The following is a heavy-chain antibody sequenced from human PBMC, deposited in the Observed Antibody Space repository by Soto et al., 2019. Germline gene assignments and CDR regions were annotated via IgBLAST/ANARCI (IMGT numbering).Heavy chain of an antibody. D-gene: IGHD1-1*01. V-gene: IGHV3-30*18. CDR2: ISYDGINK. CDR1: GFICSSYG. Sequence: PGGSLRLSCAASGFICSSYGMHWVRQAPGKGLEWVAVISYDGINKYYSDSVKGRFTISRDNSKNTLYLQMNSLRAEDTAVYYCAKSVYNWNDGFFDYWGQGTLVTVPQ. J-gene: IGHJ4*02. CDR3: AKSVYNWNDGFFDY.